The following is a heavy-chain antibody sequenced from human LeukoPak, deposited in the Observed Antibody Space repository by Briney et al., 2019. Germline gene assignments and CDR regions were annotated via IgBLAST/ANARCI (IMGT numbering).Heavy chain of an antibody. CDR3: ARTYRVAGTSYYFDY. D-gene: IGHD6-19*01. Sequence: SETLSLTCTVSGGSISSYYWSWIRQPPGKGLEWIGYIYYSGSTNYNPSLKSRVTISVDTSKNQFSLRLSSVTAADTAVYYCARTYRVAGTSYYFDYWGQGTLVTVSS. CDR1: GGSISSYY. CDR2: IYYSGST. J-gene: IGHJ4*02. V-gene: IGHV4-59*08.